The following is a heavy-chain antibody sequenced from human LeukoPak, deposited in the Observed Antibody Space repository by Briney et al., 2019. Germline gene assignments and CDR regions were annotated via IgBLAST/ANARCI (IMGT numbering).Heavy chain of an antibody. D-gene: IGHD1-26*01. CDR1: GFTISNNY. Sequence: GGSLRLSCAVSGFTISNNYMNWVRQAPGKGLEWVSIIYSGGRTYYADSAKGRFTISRDIFKNTVYLQMNSLRAEDTAVYYCAREGATTAFDYWGQGTLVTVSS. J-gene: IGHJ4*02. CDR3: AREGATTAFDY. CDR2: IYSGGRT. V-gene: IGHV3-53*01.